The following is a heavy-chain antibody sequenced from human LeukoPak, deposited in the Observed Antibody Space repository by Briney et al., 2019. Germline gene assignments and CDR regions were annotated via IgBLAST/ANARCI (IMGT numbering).Heavy chain of an antibody. V-gene: IGHV4-39*07. CDR1: GGSISSSSYY. CDR3: ARVSYYDFWSGYFYAFDI. D-gene: IGHD3-3*01. J-gene: IGHJ3*02. CDR2: IYYSGST. Sequence: SETLSLTCTVSGGSISSSSYYWGWIRQPPGKGLEWIGSIYYSGSTYYNPSLKSRVTISVDTSKNQFSLKLSSVTAADTAVYYCARVSYYDFWSGYFYAFDIWGQGTMVTVSS.